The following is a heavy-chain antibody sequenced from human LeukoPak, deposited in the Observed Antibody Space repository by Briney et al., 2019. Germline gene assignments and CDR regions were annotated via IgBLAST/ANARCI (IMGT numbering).Heavy chain of an antibody. CDR3: ARGAMYYYDSSGYYYYYYYYMDV. D-gene: IGHD3-22*01. CDR1: GYTFTSYY. CDR2: INPSGGST. V-gene: IGHV1-46*01. J-gene: IGHJ6*03. Sequence: GASVKVSCKASGYTFTSYYMHWVRQAPGQGLEWMGIINPSGGSTSYAQKFQGRVTMTRDMSTSTVYMELSSLRSEDTAVYYCARGAMYYYDSSGYYYYYYYYMDVWGKGTTVTVSS.